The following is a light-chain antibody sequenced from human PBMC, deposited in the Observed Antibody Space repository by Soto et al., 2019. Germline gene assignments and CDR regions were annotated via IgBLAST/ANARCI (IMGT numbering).Light chain of an antibody. Sequence: DIQMTQSPSTLSGSVGDRVTITCRASQTISSWLAWYQQKPGKAPKLLIYKASTLKSGVPSRFSGSGSGTEFTLTIGSLQPEDFAVYYCQQYGSSITFGQGTRLEIK. CDR1: QTISSW. CDR2: KAS. J-gene: IGKJ5*01. V-gene: IGKV1-5*03. CDR3: QQYGSSIT.